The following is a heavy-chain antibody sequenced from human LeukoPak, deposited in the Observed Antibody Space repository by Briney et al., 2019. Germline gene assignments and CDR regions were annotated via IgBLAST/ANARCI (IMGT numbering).Heavy chain of an antibody. Sequence: SQTLSLTCAISGDSISSNSAAWNWIRQSPLRGLEWLGRTYYRSKWNNDYAGSVKSRITINPDTSKNQFSLQLNSVTPEDTAVYYCARGSSGWYYFDYWGQGTLVTVSS. J-gene: IGHJ4*02. D-gene: IGHD6-19*01. CDR1: GDSISSNSAA. CDR2: TYYRSKWNN. CDR3: ARGSSGWYYFDY. V-gene: IGHV6-1*01.